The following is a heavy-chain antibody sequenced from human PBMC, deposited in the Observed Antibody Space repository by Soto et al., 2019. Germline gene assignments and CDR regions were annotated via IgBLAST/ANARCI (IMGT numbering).Heavy chain of an antibody. CDR3: ARRNGITGFLGGMGV. CDR1: GYSFTSYW. Sequence: PGESLKISCKGSGYSFTSYWIGWVRQMPGKGLEWMGIIYPGDSDTRYSTSFQGQVTISADKSISTAYLQWSSPKASDTAMYYCARRNGITGFLGGMGVWGQGTTVTVSS. J-gene: IGHJ6*02. D-gene: IGHD1-20*01. V-gene: IGHV5-51*01. CDR2: IYPGDSDT.